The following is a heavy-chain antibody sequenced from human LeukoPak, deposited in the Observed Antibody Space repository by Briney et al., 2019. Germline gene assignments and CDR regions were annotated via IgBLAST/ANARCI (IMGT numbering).Heavy chain of an antibody. CDR1: GVSISHATYQ. D-gene: IGHD3-16*02. CDR3: ARLLGPLDYVWGSSRSK. CDR2: ISKSGTT. J-gene: IGHJ4*02. V-gene: IGHV4-61*02. Sequence: ASQTLSLTCTVSGVSISHATYQWTWIRQSAGKGLEWIGLISKSGTTNYNPSHKSRVTISIDTTKNQFSLKLTSVTAADTAVYYCARLLGPLDYVWGSSRSKWGQGTLVTVSS.